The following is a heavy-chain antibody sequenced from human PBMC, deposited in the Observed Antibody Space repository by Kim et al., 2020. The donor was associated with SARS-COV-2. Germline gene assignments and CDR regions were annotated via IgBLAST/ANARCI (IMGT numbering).Heavy chain of an antibody. J-gene: IGHJ4*01. Sequence: GGSLRLSCAASGFTFSSYGMHWVRQAPGKGLEWVAVISYDGSNKYYADSVKGRFTISRDNSKNTLYLQMNSLRAEDTAVYYCAKDRQYYYGSGSHFVYWG. CDR3: AKDRQYYYGSGSHFVY. CDR2: ISYDGSNK. CDR1: GFTFSSYG. D-gene: IGHD3-10*01. V-gene: IGHV3-30*18.